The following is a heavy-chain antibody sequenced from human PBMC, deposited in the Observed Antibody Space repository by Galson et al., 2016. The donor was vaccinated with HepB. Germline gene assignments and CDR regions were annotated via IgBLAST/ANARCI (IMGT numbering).Heavy chain of an antibody. D-gene: IGHD6-19*01. V-gene: IGHV3-23*01. J-gene: IGHJ2*01. CDR3: VKDTAGSGWFLSCYFDL. CDR1: EFSFSSYA. CDR2: VSSHSGST. Sequence: SLRLSCAAAEFSFSSYALGWGTHAPGEGLEWVSSVSSHSGSTYYADSVKGRFSISRDTSKNTLSLQMNCLRAEDTALYYCVKDTAGSGWFLSCYFDLWGRGTLVTVSS.